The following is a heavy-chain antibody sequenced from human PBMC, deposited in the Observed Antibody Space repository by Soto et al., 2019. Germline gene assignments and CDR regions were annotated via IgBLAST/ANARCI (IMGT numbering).Heavy chain of an antibody. J-gene: IGHJ4*02. CDR2: LSGSGYST. CDR3: ARMDFGAVDY. D-gene: IGHD3-16*01. CDR1: GFTFTNYA. V-gene: IGHV3-23*01. Sequence: EVQLLESGGGLVQPGGSLRLSCAASGFTFTNYAMSWVREAPGKGLEWVSALSGSGYSTYYADSVRGRFTISRDNSKTPLYLQMNSLRAENTAVYYCARMDFGAVDYWGQGTVVTVSS.